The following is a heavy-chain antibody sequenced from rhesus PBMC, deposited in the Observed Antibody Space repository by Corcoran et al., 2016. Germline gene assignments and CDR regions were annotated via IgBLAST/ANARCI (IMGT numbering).Heavy chain of an antibody. CDR3: ASPRTVGQIDY. CDR2: VNGNSGST. CDR1: GGSFSSYW. V-gene: IGHV4-80*01. Sequence: QVQLQESGPGLVKPSETLSLTCAVSGGSFSSYWWSWIRQPPGKGLEWIGEVNGNSGSTNYNPSRKSRVAISKDPSKNQFSLKPSSVTAADTAVYYCASPRTVGQIDYWGQGVLVTVSS. J-gene: IGHJ4*01. D-gene: IGHD3-3*01.